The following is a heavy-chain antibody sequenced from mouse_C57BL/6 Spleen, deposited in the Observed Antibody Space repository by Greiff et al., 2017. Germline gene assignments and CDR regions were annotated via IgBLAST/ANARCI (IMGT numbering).Heavy chain of an antibody. CDR1: GYSITSGYY. CDR3: ARGDYDGWFAY. Sequence: ESGPGLVKPSQSLSLTCSVTGYSITSGYYWNWIRQFPGNRLEWMGYISYDGSNNYNPSLKNRISITRDKSKNQFFLKLNSVTTEDTATYYCARGDYDGWFAYWGQGTLVTVSA. CDR2: ISYDGSN. D-gene: IGHD2-4*01. V-gene: IGHV3-6*01. J-gene: IGHJ3*01.